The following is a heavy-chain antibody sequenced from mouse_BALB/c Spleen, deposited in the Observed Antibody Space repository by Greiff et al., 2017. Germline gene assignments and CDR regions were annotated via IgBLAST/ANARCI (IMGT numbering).Heavy chain of an antibody. Sequence: QVQLQQSGAELVKPGASVKMSCKASGYTFTSYWMHWVKQRPGQGLEWIGVIDPSDSYTSYNQKFKGKATLTVDTSSSTAYMQLSSLTSEDSAVYYCTRYGNYLYYFDYWGQGTTLTVSS. J-gene: IGHJ2*01. V-gene: IGHV1S127*01. CDR1: GYTFTSYW. D-gene: IGHD2-1*01. CDR2: IDPSDSYT. CDR3: TRYGNYLYYFDY.